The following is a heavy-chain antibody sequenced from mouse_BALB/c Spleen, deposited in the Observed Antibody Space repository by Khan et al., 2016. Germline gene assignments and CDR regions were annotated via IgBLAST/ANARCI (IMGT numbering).Heavy chain of an antibody. D-gene: IGHD2-4*01. Sequence: EVQLQESGPELVKPGASVKISCKASGFSFIAYCMNWVMQSPGQSLEWIGGISPCNGATFYNQNFTGKATLTVDTTSTIAHMEIRRLASEDSAIDYCVRSGDYGTFAYWGQGTLVTVS. V-gene: IGHV1-20*02. CDR2: ISPCNGAT. CDR3: VRSGDYGTFAY. J-gene: IGHJ3*01. CDR1: GFSFIAYC.